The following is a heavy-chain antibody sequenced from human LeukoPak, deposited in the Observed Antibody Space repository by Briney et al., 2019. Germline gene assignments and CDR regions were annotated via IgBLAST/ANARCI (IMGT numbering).Heavy chain of an antibody. CDR2: IYPGDSDT. D-gene: IGHD2-2*01. J-gene: IGHJ4*02. CDR3: ARRQGCSSSSCPPDY. Sequence: GESLKISCRGSGYSFNTYWIGWVRQMPGKGLEWMGIIYPGDSDTRHSPSFQGHVTMSVDKSINTAYLQWSSLEASDTAMYYCARRQGCSSSSCPPDYWGQGTLVTVSS. V-gene: IGHV5-51*01. CDR1: GYSFNTYW.